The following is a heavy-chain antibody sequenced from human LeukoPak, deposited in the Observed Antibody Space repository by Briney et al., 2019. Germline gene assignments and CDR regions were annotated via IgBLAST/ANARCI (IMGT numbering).Heavy chain of an antibody. J-gene: IGHJ4*02. V-gene: IGHV3-33*01. CDR2: IWYVGSNK. CDR1: GFTFSSSG. CDR3: ARYLGKRGDYPWD. D-gene: IGHD4-17*01. Sequence: GGSLRLSCVASGFTFSSSGMHWVRQAPGKGLEWVAVIWYVGSNKYYADSVKGRFPIARDNSKNTLYMQMNSLRAEDTAVYYCARYLGKRGDYPWDWRQGTLVTVSS.